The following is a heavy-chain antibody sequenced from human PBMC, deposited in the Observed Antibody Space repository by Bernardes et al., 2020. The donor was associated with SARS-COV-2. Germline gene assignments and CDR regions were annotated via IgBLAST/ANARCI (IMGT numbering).Heavy chain of an antibody. CDR3: AKGNVRGLLQFFDL. V-gene: IGHV3-23*01. D-gene: IGHD3-10*02. Sequence: GSLRLSCAASGFNFRIFAMNWVRQAPGKGFEWVSFISGSGTSTDYADSVKGRFTISRDNSKNTVFLQMNSLRGEDTAVYYCAKGNVRGLLQFFDLWGRGTLVSVSS. J-gene: IGHJ2*01. CDR1: GFNFRIFA. CDR2: ISGSGTST.